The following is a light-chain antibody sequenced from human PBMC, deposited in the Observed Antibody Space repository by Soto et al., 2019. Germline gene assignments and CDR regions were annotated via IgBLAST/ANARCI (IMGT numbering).Light chain of an antibody. CDR1: LSVSTN. Sequence: EIVMTQSPATLSVSPGERATLSCRASLSVSTNIAWYHQKPGQAPRLLIYGATTRATGIPARFSGSGSGTEFTLTISSLQSEDLAVYYCQQYYNWPPWTFGQGTKVDI. CDR3: QQYYNWPPWT. J-gene: IGKJ1*01. V-gene: IGKV3-15*01. CDR2: GAT.